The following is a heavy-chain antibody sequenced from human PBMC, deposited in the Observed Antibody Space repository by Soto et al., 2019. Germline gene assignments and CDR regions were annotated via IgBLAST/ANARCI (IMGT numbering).Heavy chain of an antibody. D-gene: IGHD3-22*01. CDR3: ARGLIYDSSGYYLDY. CDR1: GYTFTSYY. V-gene: IGHV1-46*01. Sequence: ASVKVSCKASGYTFTSYYMHWVRQAPGQGLEWMGIINPSGGNTRYAQKFQGRVTMTRDTSTSTVYMELSSLRSEVTFVYYCARGLIYDSSGYYLDYWGQGTLVIVSS. CDR2: INPSGGNT. J-gene: IGHJ4*02.